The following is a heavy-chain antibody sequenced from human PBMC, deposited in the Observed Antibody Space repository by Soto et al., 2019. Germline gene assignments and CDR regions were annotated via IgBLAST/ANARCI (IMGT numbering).Heavy chain of an antibody. D-gene: IGHD2-2*02. Sequence: ASVKVSCKASGYTFTSYYMHWVRQAPGQGLEWMGIINPSGGSTSYAQKFQGRVTMTRDTSTSTVYMELSSLRSEDTAVYYCASSEKYCSSTSCYRPDYWGQGTLVTAPQ. CDR2: INPSGGST. J-gene: IGHJ4*02. V-gene: IGHV1-46*01. CDR3: ASSEKYCSSTSCYRPDY. CDR1: GYTFTSYY.